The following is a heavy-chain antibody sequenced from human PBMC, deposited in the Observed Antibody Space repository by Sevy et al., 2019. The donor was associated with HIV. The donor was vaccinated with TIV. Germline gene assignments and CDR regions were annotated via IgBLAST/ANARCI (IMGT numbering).Heavy chain of an antibody. D-gene: IGHD5-18*01. CDR2: ISTGRSTI. J-gene: IGHJ6*02. CDR1: GFTFISYS. V-gene: IGHV3-48*01. Sequence: GGSLRLSCAASGFTFISYSFNWVRHAPGKGLEWLSYISTGRSTIYYADSVKGRFTISRDNAKKSLYLQMNSLRVEDTAVYYCAREGGYSDQGMDVWGQGTTVTVSS. CDR3: AREGGYSDQGMDV.